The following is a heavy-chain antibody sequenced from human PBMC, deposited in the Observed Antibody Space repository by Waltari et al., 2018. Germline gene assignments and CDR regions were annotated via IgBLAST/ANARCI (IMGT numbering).Heavy chain of an antibody. V-gene: IGHV3-21*01. CDR3: ARSYSSGWYYFDY. D-gene: IGHD6-19*01. CDR2: ISSSSSYI. Sequence: EVQLVESGGGLVKPGGSLRLSCAASGFTFSSYSMNWVRQAPGKGLEWVSSISSSSSYIYHADSVKGRFTISRDNAKNSLYLQMNSLRAEDTAVYYCARSYSSGWYYFDYWGQGTLVTVSS. J-gene: IGHJ4*02. CDR1: GFTFSSYS.